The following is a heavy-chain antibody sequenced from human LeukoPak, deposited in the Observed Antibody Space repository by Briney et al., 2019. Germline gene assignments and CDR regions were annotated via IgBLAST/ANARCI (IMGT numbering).Heavy chain of an antibody. CDR2: INPNGGGT. D-gene: IGHD3-10*01. CDR1: GYTFTAYY. V-gene: IGHV1-2*02. J-gene: IGHJ4*02. Sequence: GGSVNVSCKASGYTFTAYYMHWVRQAPGQRLKWMGWINPNGGGTNYAQKFQGRVTMARDTSISTAYMELSRLTSDDTAVYYCARPYGSGSYYSDYWGQGTLVTVSS. CDR3: ARPYGSGSYYSDY.